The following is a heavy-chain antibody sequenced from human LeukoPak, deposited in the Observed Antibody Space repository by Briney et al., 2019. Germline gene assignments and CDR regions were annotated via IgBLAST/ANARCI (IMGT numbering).Heavy chain of an antibody. CDR2: INHSGST. CDR3: ARGRNRIAARDLDY. V-gene: IGHV4-34*01. J-gene: IGHJ4*02. Sequence: SETLSLTCTVSGGSISSYYWSWIRQPPGKGLEWIGEINHSGSTNYNPSLKSRVTISVDTSKNQFSLKLSSVTAADTAVYYCARGRNRIAARDLDYWGQGTLVTVSS. D-gene: IGHD6-6*01. CDR1: GGSISSYY.